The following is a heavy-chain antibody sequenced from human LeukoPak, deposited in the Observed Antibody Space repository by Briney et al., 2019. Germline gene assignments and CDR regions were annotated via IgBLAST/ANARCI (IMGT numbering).Heavy chain of an antibody. CDR2: FSTSGGST. J-gene: IGHJ6*02. CDR1: GFTFSSYA. CDR3: ARGHYGMDV. Sequence: PGGSLRLSCAASGFTFSSYAMHWVRQAPGKGLEWVSTFSTSGGSTFYADSVKGRFTISRDNAKNSLYLQMNSLRAEDTAVYYCARGHYGMDVWGQGTTVTVSS. V-gene: IGHV3-21*01.